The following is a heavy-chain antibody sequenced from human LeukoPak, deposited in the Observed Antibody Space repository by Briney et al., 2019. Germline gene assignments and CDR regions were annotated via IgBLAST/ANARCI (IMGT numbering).Heavy chain of an antibody. CDR3: AKDIAVGYYGSGNLDY. Sequence: GGSLRLSCAASGFIFSSSRMSWVRQAPGKGLEWVAYIKQDGSEKYYADSVKGRFTISRDNAKNSLYLQMNSLRAEDTALYYCAKDIAVGYYGSGNLDYWGQGTLVTVSS. J-gene: IGHJ4*02. CDR1: GFIFSSSR. V-gene: IGHV3-7*03. CDR2: IKQDGSEK. D-gene: IGHD3-10*01.